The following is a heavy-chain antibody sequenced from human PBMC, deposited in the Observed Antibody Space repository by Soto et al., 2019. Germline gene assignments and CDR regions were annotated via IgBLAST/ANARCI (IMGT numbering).Heavy chain of an antibody. CDR2: IRGSGDST. V-gene: IGHV3-23*01. Sequence: GGSVRLSCAASGYTFSSYRMNWVRHAPGKGLGWVSAIRGSGDSTYLAESVKGRFTISRDNSKNTLYLQMNSLRGEDTAVYYCAKSTMAARPAHYFDYWGQGTLVTVSS. D-gene: IGHD6-6*01. CDR3: AKSTMAARPAHYFDY. J-gene: IGHJ4*02. CDR1: GYTFSSYR.